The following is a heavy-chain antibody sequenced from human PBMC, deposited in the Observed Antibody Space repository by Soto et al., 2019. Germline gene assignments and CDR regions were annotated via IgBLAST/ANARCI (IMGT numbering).Heavy chain of an antibody. D-gene: IGHD3-10*01. V-gene: IGHV3-30*18. J-gene: IGHJ4*02. Sequence: PGGSLRLSCAASGFTFSSYGMHWVRQAPGKGLEWVAVISYDGSNKYYADSVKGRFTISRDNSKNTLYLQMNSLRAEDTAIYYCTKDTFGAWDSWGQGTLVTVSS. CDR2: ISYDGSNK. CDR1: GFTFSSYG. CDR3: TKDTFGAWDS.